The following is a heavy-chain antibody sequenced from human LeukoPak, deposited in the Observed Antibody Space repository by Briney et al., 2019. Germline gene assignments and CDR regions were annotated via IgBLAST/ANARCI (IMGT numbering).Heavy chain of an antibody. Sequence: PGGSLRLSCAASGFTFSSYGMHWVRQAPGKGLEWVAVIWYDGSNKYYADSVKGRFTISRDNSKNTLYLQMNSLRAEDTAVYYCARYTRFLEWFSDYWGQGTLVTVSS. CDR1: GFTFSSYG. V-gene: IGHV3-33*01. J-gene: IGHJ4*02. CDR3: ARYTRFLEWFSDY. CDR2: IWYDGSNK. D-gene: IGHD3-3*01.